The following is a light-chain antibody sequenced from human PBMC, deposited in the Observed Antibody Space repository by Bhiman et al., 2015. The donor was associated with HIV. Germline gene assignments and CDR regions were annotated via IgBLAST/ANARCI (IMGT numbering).Light chain of an antibody. CDR3: SSYTTTTTLWV. J-gene: IGLJ1*01. CDR2: DVS. V-gene: IGLV2-14*03. CDR1: SDDVGGYNY. Sequence: QSVLTQPASVSGSPGQSITISCTGSSDDVGGYNYVSWYQQHPGKAPKLIIYDVSYRPSGISTRFSGSKSGNTASLTISGLQAEDDGDYYCSSYTTTTTLWVFGTGTKVTVL.